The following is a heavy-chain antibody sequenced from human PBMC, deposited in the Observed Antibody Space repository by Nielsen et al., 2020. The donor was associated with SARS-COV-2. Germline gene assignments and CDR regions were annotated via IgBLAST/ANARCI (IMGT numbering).Heavy chain of an antibody. CDR2: ISGSGSYT. D-gene: IGHD2-8*02. CDR1: GFTFSDSF. CDR3: ARSGHCNGGICYFTEYFQD. J-gene: IGHJ1*01. V-gene: IGHV3-11*03. Sequence: EGSLRLSCTASGFTFSDSFMSWIRQAPGKGLEWVSYISGSGSYTNYADSLKGRFTISRDNAKNSLYLQMDSLRAEDTAFYYCARSGHCNGGICYFTEYFQDWGQGTLVTVSS.